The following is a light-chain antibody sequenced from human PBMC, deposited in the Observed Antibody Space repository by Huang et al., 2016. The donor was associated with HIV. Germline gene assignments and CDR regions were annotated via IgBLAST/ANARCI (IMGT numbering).Light chain of an antibody. V-gene: IGKV1-33*01. Sequence: DIQMTQSPSSLSASVGDRVTITCQASQDINNYLNWYQQKPGKVPKVLIYEASNLETGVPSRFVGSRSGTDFTFTISSLQPEDIGTYYCQQYDNLPFTFGQGTKLEIK. CDR1: QDINNY. CDR3: QQYDNLPFT. J-gene: IGKJ2*01. CDR2: EAS.